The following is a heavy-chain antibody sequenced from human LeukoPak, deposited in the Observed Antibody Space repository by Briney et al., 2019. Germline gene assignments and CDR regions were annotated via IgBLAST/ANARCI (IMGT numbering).Heavy chain of an antibody. CDR2: ISYDGSNK. Sequence: GGSLRLSCAASGFTFSSYGMHWVRQAPGKGLEWVAVISYDGSNKYYADSVKGRFTISRDNSKNTLYLQMNSLRAGDTAVYYCAKDPSWASSKDYWGQGTLVTVSS. CDR1: GFTFSSYG. CDR3: AKDPSWASSKDY. J-gene: IGHJ4*02. V-gene: IGHV3-30*18. D-gene: IGHD3-16*01.